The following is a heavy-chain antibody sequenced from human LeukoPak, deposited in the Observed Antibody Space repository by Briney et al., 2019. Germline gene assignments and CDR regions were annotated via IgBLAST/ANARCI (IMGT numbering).Heavy chain of an antibody. J-gene: IGHJ4*02. V-gene: IGHV3-74*01. CDR3: ATRYASGPIADY. CDR1: GFTFSSHW. CDR2: INSAGSGT. D-gene: IGHD3-10*01. Sequence: GGSLRLSCAASGFTFSSHWMHWVRQVPGKGLVWVSRINSAGSGTSYGDSVKGRFTISRDNAKGTLYLQMNSLRAEDTALYYCATRYASGPIADYWGQGTLVTVSS.